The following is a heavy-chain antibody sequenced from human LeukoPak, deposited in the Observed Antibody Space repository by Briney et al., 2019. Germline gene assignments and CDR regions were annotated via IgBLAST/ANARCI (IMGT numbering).Heavy chain of an antibody. V-gene: IGHV1-24*01. CDR2: FDPEDGET. CDR3: ATDRYCSSTSCLPIDY. CDR1: GYTLTELS. Sequence: ASVKVSCKVSGYTLTELSMHWVRQAPGKGLEWMGGFDPEDGETIYAQKFQGRVTMTEDTSADTAYMELSSLRSEDTAVYYCATDRYCSSTSCLPIDYWGQGTLVTVSS. J-gene: IGHJ4*02. D-gene: IGHD2-2*01.